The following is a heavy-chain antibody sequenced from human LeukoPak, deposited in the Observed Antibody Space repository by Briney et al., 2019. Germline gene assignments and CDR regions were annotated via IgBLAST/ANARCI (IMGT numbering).Heavy chain of an antibody. V-gene: IGHV4-34*01. CDR1: GGSFSGYY. CDR2: INHSGST. Sequence: SETLSLTCAVYGGSFSGYYWSWIRQPPGKGLEWIGEINHSGSTNYNPSLKSRVTISVDTSKNQFSLKLSSVTAADTAVYYCARAGAWYYGSGSYYNKVGYFDYWGQGTLVTVSS. D-gene: IGHD3-10*01. CDR3: ARAGAWYYGSGSYYNKVGYFDY. J-gene: IGHJ4*02.